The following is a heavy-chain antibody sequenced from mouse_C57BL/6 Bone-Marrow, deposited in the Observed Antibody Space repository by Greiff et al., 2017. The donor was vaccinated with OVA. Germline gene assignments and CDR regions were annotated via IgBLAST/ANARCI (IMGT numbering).Heavy chain of an antibody. V-gene: IGHV5-9-1*02. CDR2: ISSGGDYI. Sequence: EVKLVESGEGLVKPGGSLKLSCAASGFTFSSYAMSWVRQTPEKRLEWVAYISSGGDYIYYADTVKGRLTIARDNARNTLYLQRSRLKSEDTAMYYCTRDGYYAMDYWGQGTSVTVSS. CDR1: GFTFSSYA. D-gene: IGHD2-3*01. CDR3: TRDGYYAMDY. J-gene: IGHJ4*01.